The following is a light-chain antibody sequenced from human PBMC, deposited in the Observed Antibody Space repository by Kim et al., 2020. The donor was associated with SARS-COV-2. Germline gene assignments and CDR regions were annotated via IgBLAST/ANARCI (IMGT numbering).Light chain of an antibody. CDR3: GTWDTSLSVWV. CDR1: SSNIGNNH. J-gene: IGLJ3*02. CDR2: DNN. Sequence: GQKVTVSCSGSSSNIGNNHVSWYQQFPGTAPKLLIYDNNKRPSGIPDRFSAYKSGTSATLGITGLQTGDEADYYCGTWDTSLSVWVFGGGTQLTVL. V-gene: IGLV1-51*01.